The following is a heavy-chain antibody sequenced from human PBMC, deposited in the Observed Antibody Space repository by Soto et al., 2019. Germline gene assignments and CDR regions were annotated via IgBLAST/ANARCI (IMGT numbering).Heavy chain of an antibody. CDR1: GFTFSNYD. D-gene: IGHD6-13*01. V-gene: IGHV3-23*01. J-gene: IGHJ4*02. CDR2: ISGSGSGP. Sequence: EVLLLESGGGLVQPGGSLRLSCAASGFTFSNYDMGWVRQAPGKGLELVSVISGSGSGPYYADSVKGLFTISRDNAENTLYLQMNSLKVEATAVYYCGNLPSWRALDYWGQGTRVNVSS. CDR3: GNLPSWRALDY.